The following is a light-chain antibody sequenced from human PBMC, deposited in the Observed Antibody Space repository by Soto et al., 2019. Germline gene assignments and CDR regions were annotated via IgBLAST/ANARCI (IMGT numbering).Light chain of an antibody. Sequence: EIVMTQSPATLSVYPGERANLSCRASQSVSSSLAWYQQKPGQAPSLLIYGASTRATGIPARFSGSGSGTEFTLTISSLQSEDFAVYYCQQYHNWFTFGQGTKLEIK. V-gene: IGKV3-15*01. J-gene: IGKJ2*01. CDR1: QSVSSS. CDR3: QQYHNWFT. CDR2: GAS.